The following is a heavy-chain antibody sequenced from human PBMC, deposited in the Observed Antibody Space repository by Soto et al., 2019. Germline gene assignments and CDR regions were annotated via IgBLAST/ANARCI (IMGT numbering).Heavy chain of an antibody. V-gene: IGHV1-69*04. CDR3: AREGSYDAFDI. J-gene: IGHJ3*02. CDR2: IIPILGIA. Sequence: SVKVSCKASGGTFSSYTISWVRQAPGQGLEWMGRIIPILGIANYAQKFQGRVTITADKSTSTAYMELSSLRSEDTAVYYCAREGSYDAFDIWDQGTMVTVSS. CDR1: GGTFSSYT. D-gene: IGHD1-26*01.